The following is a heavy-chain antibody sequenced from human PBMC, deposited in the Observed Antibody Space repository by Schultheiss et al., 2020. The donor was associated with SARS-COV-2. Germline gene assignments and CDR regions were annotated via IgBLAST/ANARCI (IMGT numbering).Heavy chain of an antibody. Sequence: GGSLRLSCITSGFTFGDYAMSWFRQAPGKGLEWLTLISYDSTNIHYADSVKGRFTISRDNSKNTLYLQMNSLRPEDTAIYYCARDLPPHDYWGQGTLVTVSS. CDR3: ARDLPPHDY. CDR2: ISYDSTNI. CDR1: GFTFGDYA. V-gene: IGHV3-30-3*01. J-gene: IGHJ4*02.